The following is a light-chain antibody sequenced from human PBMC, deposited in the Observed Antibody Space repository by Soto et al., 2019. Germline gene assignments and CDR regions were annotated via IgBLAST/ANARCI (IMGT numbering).Light chain of an antibody. CDR1: QSISSY. CDR2: AAS. Sequence: DIQMTQSPSSLSASVGDRVTITCRASQSISSYLNWYQQKPGKAPKLLIYAASSLQSGVPSRFSGSGSGTDFTLTISSLQPEDFATYYCQQSYSTPGAIDGGTFGQGTKLEIK. J-gene: IGKJ2*02. CDR3: QQSYSTPGAIDGGT. V-gene: IGKV1-39*01.